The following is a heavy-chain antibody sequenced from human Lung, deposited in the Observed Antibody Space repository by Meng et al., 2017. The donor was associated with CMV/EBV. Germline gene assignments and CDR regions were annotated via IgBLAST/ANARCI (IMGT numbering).Heavy chain of an antibody. CDR2: ISGGSNYI. V-gene: IGHV3-21*01. J-gene: IGHJ4*02. D-gene: IGHD3-10*01. CDR3: ARNSFRGSGSYYNY. CDR1: GFTVSSFS. Sequence: GASLKISCAASGFTVSSFSMNWVRQAPGKGLEWVSSISGGSNYIYYADSVKGRFTISRDNAKNSLYLQMNSLRAEDTAVDYCARNSFRGSGSYYNYWAQGTXVTVAS.